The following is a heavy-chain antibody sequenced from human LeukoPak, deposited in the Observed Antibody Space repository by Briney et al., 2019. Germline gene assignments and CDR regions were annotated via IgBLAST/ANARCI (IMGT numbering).Heavy chain of an antibody. Sequence: PGRSLRLSCAASGFTFTSYPMHWVRQAPGKGLEWVAVISYDGKNKFYADSVKGRFTISRDNAKNTLYLQMNSLRAEDTAVYYCARGGGYCSGNPCHSYDAFDVWGQGTVVTVSS. D-gene: IGHD2-15*01. CDR1: GFTFTSYP. CDR2: ISYDGKNK. J-gene: IGHJ3*01. CDR3: ARGGGYCSGNPCHSYDAFDV. V-gene: IGHV3-30*04.